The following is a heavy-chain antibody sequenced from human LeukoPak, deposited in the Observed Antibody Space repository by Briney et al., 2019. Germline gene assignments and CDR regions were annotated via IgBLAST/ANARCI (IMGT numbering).Heavy chain of an antibody. J-gene: IGHJ4*02. V-gene: IGHV4-59*08. Sequence: SETLSLTCTVSGGYISSYYWNWIRQPPGKGLEWIGSIYYSGSTDHNASLESRVTMSVDTSKNQISLKLSSVTAADTAVYYCARHEDGTTLDYWGQGTLVTVSS. CDR2: IYYSGST. D-gene: IGHD1-7*01. CDR3: ARHEDGTTLDY. CDR1: GGYISSYY.